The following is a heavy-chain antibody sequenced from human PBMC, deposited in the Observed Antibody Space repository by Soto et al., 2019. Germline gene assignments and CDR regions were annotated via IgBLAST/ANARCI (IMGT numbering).Heavy chain of an antibody. CDR2: ISAYNGNT. J-gene: IGHJ4*02. CDR3: TRDNGYESDY. V-gene: IGHV1-18*01. Sequence: QVQLVQSGAEVKKPGASVTVSCKASGYTFTSYGISWVRQAPGQGLEWMEWISAYNGNTNYAKKLQGRVTMTTDTTQSTAYLKLGILRSDDTAVHDSTRDNGYESDYWGQGTLVTVSS. CDR1: GYTFTSYG. D-gene: IGHD5-12*01.